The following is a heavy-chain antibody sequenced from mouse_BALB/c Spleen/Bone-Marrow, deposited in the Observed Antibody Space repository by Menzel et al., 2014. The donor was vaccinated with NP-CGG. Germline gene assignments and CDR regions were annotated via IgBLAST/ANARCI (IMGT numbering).Heavy chain of an antibody. J-gene: IGHJ2*01. V-gene: IGHV14-3*02. Sequence: QSGADPVKQGASDKLSCTASVVNIKDTYMYWGKQRPEQGLEWIGRMDPANGYTKYDSKFQGKATRTADTSSNTAYLQLSGLTSGDTAVYYCARSDYWGQGTALTVSS. CDR3: ARSDY. CDR1: VVNIKDTY. CDR2: MDPANGYT.